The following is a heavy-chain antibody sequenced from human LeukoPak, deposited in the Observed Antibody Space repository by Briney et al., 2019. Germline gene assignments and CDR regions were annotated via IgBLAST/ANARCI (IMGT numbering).Heavy chain of an antibody. CDR3: ARVGTYNYYDSSGYCGY. V-gene: IGHV1-69*04. CDR2: IIPILGIA. J-gene: IGHJ4*02. CDR1: GGTFSSYA. D-gene: IGHD3-22*01. Sequence: GASVKVSCKASGGTFSSYAISWVRQAPGQGLEWMGRIIPILGIANYAQKFQGRVTITADKSTSTAYMELSSLRSEDTAVYYCARVGTYNYYDSSGYCGYWGQGTLVTVSS.